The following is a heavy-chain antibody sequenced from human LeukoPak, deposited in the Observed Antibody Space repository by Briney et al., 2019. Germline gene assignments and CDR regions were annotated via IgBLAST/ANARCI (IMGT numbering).Heavy chain of an antibody. CDR3: ARGRPTPRITMVRGAPHAFDI. CDR2: ISSSSSYI. CDR1: GFTFSSYS. J-gene: IGHJ3*02. D-gene: IGHD3-10*01. Sequence: GGSLRLSCAASGFTFSSYSMNWVRQAPGKGLEWVSSISSSSSYIYYADSVKGRFTISRDNAKNSLYLQMNSLRAADTAVYYCARGRPTPRITMVRGAPHAFDIWGQGTMVTVSS. V-gene: IGHV3-21*01.